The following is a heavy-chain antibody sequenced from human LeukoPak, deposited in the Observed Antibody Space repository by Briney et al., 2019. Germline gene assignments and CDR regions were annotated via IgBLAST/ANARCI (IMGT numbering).Heavy chain of an antibody. CDR3: ARTSSSGLVGGYYFDY. Sequence: GGSLRLSCAASGFTFSSYAMSWVRQAPGKGLEWVSTISGSGDTTYYADSVKGRFTVSRDNSKNTLYLQMNSLRAEDTAVYYCARTSSSGLVGGYYFDYWGQGTLVTVSS. CDR2: ISGSGDTT. V-gene: IGHV3-23*01. CDR1: GFTFSSYA. D-gene: IGHD6-19*01. J-gene: IGHJ4*02.